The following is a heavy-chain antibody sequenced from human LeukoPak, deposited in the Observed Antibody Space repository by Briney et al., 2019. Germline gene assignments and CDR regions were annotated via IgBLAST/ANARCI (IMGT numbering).Heavy chain of an antibody. Sequence: GGSLRLSCAASGFTFSSYWMHWVRQAPGKGLVWVSRINSDGSSTSCADSVKGRFTISRDNAKNTLYLQMNSLRAEDTAVYYCALYGDYGAFDIWGQGTMVTVSS. CDR1: GFTFSSYW. CDR2: INSDGSST. J-gene: IGHJ3*02. CDR3: ALYGDYGAFDI. D-gene: IGHD4-17*01. V-gene: IGHV3-74*01.